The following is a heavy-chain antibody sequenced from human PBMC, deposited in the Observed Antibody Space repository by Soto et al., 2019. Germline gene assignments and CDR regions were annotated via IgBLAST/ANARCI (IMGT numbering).Heavy chain of an antibody. CDR3: ARDRGWNYVWPYYGMDV. D-gene: IGHD1-7*01. J-gene: IGHJ6*02. CDR1: GFPFSSYA. Sequence: PGGSLRLSCAASGFPFSSYAMHWVRQAPGKGLEWVAVISYDGSNKYYADSVKGRFTISRDNSKNTLYLQMNSLRAEDTAVYYCARDRGWNYVWPYYGMDVWGQGTTVTVSS. CDR2: ISYDGSNK. V-gene: IGHV3-30-3*01.